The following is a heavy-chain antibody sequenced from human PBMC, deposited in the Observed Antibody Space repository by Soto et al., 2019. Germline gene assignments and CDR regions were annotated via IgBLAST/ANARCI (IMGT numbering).Heavy chain of an antibody. D-gene: IGHD3-3*01. CDR1: GFTFSSNS. J-gene: IGHJ5*02. CDR2: ISSSSSTI. Sequence: EVQVVESGGGLVQPGGSLRLSCAASGFTFSSNSMNWVRQAPGKGLEWISYISSSSSTIYADSVKGRLNISRDNAKNSLYLQMNSLRDEDTAVYYCARVIWSGHLTSDLWGQGTLVTVSS. V-gene: IGHV3-48*02. CDR3: ARVIWSGHLTSDL.